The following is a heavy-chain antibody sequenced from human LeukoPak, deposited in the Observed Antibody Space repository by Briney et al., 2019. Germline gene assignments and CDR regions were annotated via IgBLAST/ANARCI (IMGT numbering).Heavy chain of an antibody. Sequence: SVKVSCKASGGTFSSYAISWVRQAPVQGLEWMGGIIPIFGTANYAQKFQGRVTITADKSTSTAYMELSSLRSEDTAVYYCARDGGDGYKANWFDTWGQGTLVTVSS. CDR2: IIPIFGTA. CDR1: GGTFSSYA. CDR3: ARDGGDGYKANWFDT. D-gene: IGHD5-24*01. J-gene: IGHJ5*02. V-gene: IGHV1-69*06.